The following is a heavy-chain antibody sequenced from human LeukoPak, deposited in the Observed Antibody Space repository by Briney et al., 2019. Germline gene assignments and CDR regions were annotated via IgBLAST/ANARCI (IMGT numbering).Heavy chain of an antibody. Sequence: ASVKVSCKASGYTFTSYDINWVRQATGQGLEWMGWMNPNNGNTNYAQKLQGRVTMTTDTSTSTAYMELRSLRSDDTAVYYCARGDWNDGWGQGTLVTVSS. CDR1: GYTFTSYD. CDR3: ARGDWNDG. CDR2: MNPNNGNT. J-gene: IGHJ5*02. V-gene: IGHV1-18*01.